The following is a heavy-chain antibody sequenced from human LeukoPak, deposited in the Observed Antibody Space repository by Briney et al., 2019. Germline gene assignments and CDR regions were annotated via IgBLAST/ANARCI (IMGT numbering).Heavy chain of an antibody. D-gene: IGHD6-19*01. CDR3: ARDIAVAGTVWFDP. J-gene: IGHJ5*02. CDR2: IIPIFGTA. V-gene: IGHV1-69*01. Sequence: SVKVSCKASGGTFSSYAISWVRQAPGQGLEWMGGIIPIFGTANYAQKFQGRVTITADESTSTAYMELSSLRSEDTAVYYCARDIAVAGTVWFDPWGQGTLVTVSS. CDR1: GGTFSSYA.